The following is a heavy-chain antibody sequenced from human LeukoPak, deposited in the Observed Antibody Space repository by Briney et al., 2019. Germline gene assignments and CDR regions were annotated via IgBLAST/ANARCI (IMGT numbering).Heavy chain of an antibody. CDR1: GGSLSAYY. CDR3: ARSPRYCSGGSCYFLHY. J-gene: IGHJ4*02. CDR2: VNHSGSA. V-gene: IGHV4-34*01. D-gene: IGHD2-15*01. Sequence: PSETLSLTCAVYGGSLSAYYWSWIRQPPGKGLEWIGEVNHSGSANYNPSLKSRVTMSVDTSKNQFSLNLSSVTAADTAVYYCARSPRYCSGGSCYFLHYWGQGTLVTVSS.